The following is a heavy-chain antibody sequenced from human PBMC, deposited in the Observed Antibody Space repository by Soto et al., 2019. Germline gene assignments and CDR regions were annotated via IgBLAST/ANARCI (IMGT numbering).Heavy chain of an antibody. D-gene: IGHD5-18*01. CDR3: APGGRGYSSAPRFCFEF. CDR1: GGTFSSNA. V-gene: IGHV1-69*12. CDR2: IIPIFGTA. J-gene: IGHJ4*02. Sequence: QVQLVQSGAEVKKPGSSVKVTCKASGGTFSSNAISWVRQAPGQGLEWMGGIIPIFGTAHYAQKFQGRVTITADESTRTASMELRSLKSEDTAVFYCAPGGRGYSSAPRFCFEFWGQGTLVNVSS.